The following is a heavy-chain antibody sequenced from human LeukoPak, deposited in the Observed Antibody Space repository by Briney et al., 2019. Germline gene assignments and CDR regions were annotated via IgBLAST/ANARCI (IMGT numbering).Heavy chain of an antibody. CDR1: GITFSTYA. CDR2: IRYDGSNK. D-gene: IGHD6-19*01. CDR3: AKDGRYSSGCADY. Sequence: GGSLRLSCAASGITFSTYAMSWVRQAPGKGLEWVTFIRYDGSNKYYADSVKGRFTISRDNSKNTLYLKMNSLRAEDTAVYYCAKDGRYSSGCADYWGQGTLVTVSS. J-gene: IGHJ4*02. V-gene: IGHV3-30*02.